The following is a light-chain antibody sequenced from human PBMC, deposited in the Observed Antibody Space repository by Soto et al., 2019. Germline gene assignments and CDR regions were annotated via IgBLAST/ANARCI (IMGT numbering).Light chain of an antibody. CDR3: QQYNTYSAT. CDR1: QNIVNW. CDR2: GAS. Sequence: DVQMTQSPSTLSASVGDRVTITCRASQNIVNWLAWYQQRPGKPPKILIYGASTLESGVPSRLSGSGSGTEFTLTITDLQPGDFATYFCQQYNTYSATFGQGTRLDNK. J-gene: IGKJ5*01. V-gene: IGKV1-5*01.